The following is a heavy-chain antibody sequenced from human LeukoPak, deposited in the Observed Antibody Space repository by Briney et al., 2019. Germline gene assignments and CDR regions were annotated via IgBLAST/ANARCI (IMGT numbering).Heavy chain of an antibody. V-gene: IGHV4-34*01. CDR2: INHSGST. D-gene: IGHD6-13*01. Sequence: SETLSLTCAVYGGSFSGYYWSWIRQPPGKGLEWIGEINHSGSTNYNPSLKSRVTIPVDTSKNQFSLKLSSVTAADTAVYYCARNRLAYSSSWAFDYWGQGTLVTVSS. J-gene: IGHJ4*02. CDR1: GGSFSGYY. CDR3: ARNRLAYSSSWAFDY.